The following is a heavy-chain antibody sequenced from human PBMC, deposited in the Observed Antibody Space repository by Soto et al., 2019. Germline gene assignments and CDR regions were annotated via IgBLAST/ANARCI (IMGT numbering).Heavy chain of an antibody. V-gene: IGHV4-34*01. CDR2: INHSGST. J-gene: IGHJ3*02. Sequence: PSETLSLTCAVYGGSFSGYYWSWIRQPPGKGLEWIGEINHSGSTNYNPSLKSRVTISVDTSKNQFSLKLSSVTAADTAVYYCARAVTMIVVVNLGAFDIWGQGTMVTVS. CDR1: GGSFSGYY. CDR3: ARAVTMIVVVNLGAFDI. D-gene: IGHD3-22*01.